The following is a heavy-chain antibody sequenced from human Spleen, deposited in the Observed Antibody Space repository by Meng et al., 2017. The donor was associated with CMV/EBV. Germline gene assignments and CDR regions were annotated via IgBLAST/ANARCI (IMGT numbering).Heavy chain of an antibody. CDR2: INPNSGGT. V-gene: IGHV1-2*02. J-gene: IGHJ5*02. CDR1: FTGYC. CDR3: ARGFRYYDSSGYEDWFDP. Sequence: FTGYCLHWVRKAHGQGLEWMGWINPNSGGTNYAQKFQGRVTMARDTSISTAYMELSRLRSDATAVYYCARGFRYYDSSGYEDWFDPWGQGTLVTVSS. D-gene: IGHD3-22*01.